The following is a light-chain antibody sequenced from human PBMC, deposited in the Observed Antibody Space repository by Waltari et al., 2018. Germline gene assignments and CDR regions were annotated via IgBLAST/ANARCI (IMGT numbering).Light chain of an antibody. J-gene: IGLJ3*02. CDR3: QTWGTGTWV. CDR1: SGHRNYA. Sequence: QVVLTQSPSASASLGASVKLTCTLSSGHRNYAVAWHQQQPEKCPRYLMKVNSDGSHNKGDGIPDRFSGSSSGAEHYLTISSLQSEDEANYYCQTWGTGTWVFGGGTKVTVL. CDR2: VNSDGSH. V-gene: IGLV4-69*01.